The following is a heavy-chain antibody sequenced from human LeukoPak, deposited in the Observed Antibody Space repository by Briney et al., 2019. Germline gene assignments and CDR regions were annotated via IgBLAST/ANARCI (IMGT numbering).Heavy chain of an antibody. D-gene: IGHD1-26*01. CDR1: GDSITRSY. CDR2: IYYSGST. CDR3: ARLPIVDYYFDY. J-gene: IGHJ4*02. V-gene: IGHV4-59*08. Sequence: PSETLSLTCTVSGDSITRSYWSWIRQPPGKGLEWIGYIYYSGSTNYNPSLKSRVTISVDTSKNQFPLKLSSVTAADTAVYYCARLPIVDYYFDYWGQGTLVTVSS.